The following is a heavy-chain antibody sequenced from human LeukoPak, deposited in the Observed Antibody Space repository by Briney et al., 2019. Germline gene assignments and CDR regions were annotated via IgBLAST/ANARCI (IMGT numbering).Heavy chain of an antibody. CDR3: AKLGDYDILTGYPSIPYYFDY. CDR2: ISSSSTYI. Sequence: GGSLRLSCAASGFTFSSYSMNWVRQAPGKELEWVSSISSSSTYIYYADSVKGRFTISRDNAKNSLYLQMNSLRAEDTAVYYCAKLGDYDILTGYPSIPYYFDYWGQGTLVTVSS. D-gene: IGHD3-9*01. V-gene: IGHV3-21*01. J-gene: IGHJ4*02. CDR1: GFTFSSYS.